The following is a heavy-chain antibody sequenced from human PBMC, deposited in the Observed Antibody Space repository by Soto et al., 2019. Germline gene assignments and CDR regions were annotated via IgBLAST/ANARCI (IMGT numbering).Heavy chain of an antibody. CDR3: VRSKGGYSYGTPFDY. Sequence: EVQLEESGGALVQPGRSLRLSCAASGFTFDDYAMHWVRQVLGKGLEWVSSISWNSGNIGYADSVKGRFTTSRDNAKNSLYLKMNSLRADDTALSYCVRSKGGYSYGTPFDYWGQGTLVTVSS. CDR2: ISWNSGNI. J-gene: IGHJ4*02. CDR1: GFTFDDYA. V-gene: IGHV3-9*01. D-gene: IGHD5-18*01.